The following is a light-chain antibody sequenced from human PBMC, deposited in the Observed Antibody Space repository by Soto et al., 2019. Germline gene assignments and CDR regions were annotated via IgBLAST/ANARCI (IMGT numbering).Light chain of an antibody. CDR1: SSDVGSYNL. J-gene: IGLJ1*01. CDR2: EVS. Sequence: SALTQPASVSGSPGQSITISCTGTSSDVGSYNLVSWYQRHPGKAPKLMICEVSKRPSGVSNRFSGSKSGDTASLTISGLQAEDEADYYCCSYAGSSTVFGTGTKVTVL. CDR3: CSYAGSSTV. V-gene: IGLV2-23*02.